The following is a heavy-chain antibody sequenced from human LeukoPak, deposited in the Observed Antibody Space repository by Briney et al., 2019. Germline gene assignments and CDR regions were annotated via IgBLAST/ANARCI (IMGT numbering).Heavy chain of an antibody. Sequence: SETLSLTCAVYGGSFSAYYWTWIRQPPGKGLEWIGEINHSGSINYNPSLKSRVTISVDTSKNQFSLKLSSVTAADTAVYYCARQTGSGLFILPGGQGTLVTVSS. V-gene: IGHV4-34*01. CDR2: INHSGSI. CDR3: ARQTGSGLFILP. CDR1: GGSFSAYY. J-gene: IGHJ4*02. D-gene: IGHD3/OR15-3a*01.